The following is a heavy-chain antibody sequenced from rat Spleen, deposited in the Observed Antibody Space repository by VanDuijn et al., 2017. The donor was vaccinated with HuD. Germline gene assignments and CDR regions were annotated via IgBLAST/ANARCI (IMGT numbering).Heavy chain of an antibody. V-gene: IGHV5-25*01. CDR1: GFTFSNYY. Sequence: EVQLVESGGGLVQPGRSMKLSCAASGFTFSNYYMAWVRQAPTKGLEWVASISTGGGNTYYRDSVKGRFTISRDNAKSTLYLQMDSLRSEDTATYYCARRYYDGSYWYFDCWGPGTMVTVSS. D-gene: IGHD1-12*02. CDR3: ARRYYDGSYWYFDC. J-gene: IGHJ1*01. CDR2: ISTGGGNT.